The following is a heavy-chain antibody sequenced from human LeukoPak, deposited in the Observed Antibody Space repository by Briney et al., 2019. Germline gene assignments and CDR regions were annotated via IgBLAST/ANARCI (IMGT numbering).Heavy chain of an antibody. V-gene: IGHV3-23*01. J-gene: IGHJ6*03. Sequence: GGSLRLSCAASGFTFSSYAMSWVRQAPGKGLEWVSAISGSGGSTYYADSVKGRFTISRDNSKNTLYLQMNSLRAEDTAVYYCAKGWRFRAGMGVYYYYMDVWGKGTTVTVSS. CDR3: AKGWRFRAGMGVYYYYMDV. CDR2: ISGSGGST. CDR1: GFTFSSYA. D-gene: IGHD3-10*01.